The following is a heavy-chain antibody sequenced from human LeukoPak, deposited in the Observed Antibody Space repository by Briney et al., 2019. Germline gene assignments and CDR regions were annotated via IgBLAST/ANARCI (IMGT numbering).Heavy chain of an antibody. D-gene: IGHD3-3*01. Sequence: GGSLRLSCAASGFTFSSYAMSWVRQAPGKGLEWVSAISGGGAGTYYADSVKGRFTFSRDNSKNTLYLQMNSLRAEDTAVYYCAKDRRATLYGEFDYWGQGTLVTVSS. CDR3: AKDRRATLYGEFDY. CDR1: GFTFSSYA. J-gene: IGHJ4*02. CDR2: ISGGGAGT. V-gene: IGHV3-23*01.